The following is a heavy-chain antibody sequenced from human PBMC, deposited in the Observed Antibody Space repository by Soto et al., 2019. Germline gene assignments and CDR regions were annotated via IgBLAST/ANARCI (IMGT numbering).Heavy chain of an antibody. V-gene: IGHV4-59*01. CDR1: GGSISTYY. Sequence: QVQLQESGPGLVKPSETLSLTCTVSGGSISTYYWSWIRQPPGKGLEWIGFIHHSGDTRYSPSLKSRVSMSLDTSKNQFALKLSSVTAADTAVYYCTRDLRGWGYAFDIWGQGTMVTVSS. CDR3: TRDLRGWGYAFDI. D-gene: IGHD6-19*01. CDR2: IHHSGDT. J-gene: IGHJ3*02.